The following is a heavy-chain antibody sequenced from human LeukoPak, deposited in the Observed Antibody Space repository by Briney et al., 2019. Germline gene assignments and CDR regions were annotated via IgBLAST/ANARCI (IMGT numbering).Heavy chain of an antibody. Sequence: SETLSLTCTVSGGSISSYYWSWIRQPPGKGLEWIGYIYYSGSTSYNPSLKSRVTISVDTSKNQFSLKLSSVTAADTAVYYCARDDSRNYYYFDYWGQGTLVTVSS. CDR1: GGSISSYY. CDR2: IYYSGST. D-gene: IGHD3-22*01. CDR3: ARDDSRNYYYFDY. J-gene: IGHJ4*02. V-gene: IGHV4-59*01.